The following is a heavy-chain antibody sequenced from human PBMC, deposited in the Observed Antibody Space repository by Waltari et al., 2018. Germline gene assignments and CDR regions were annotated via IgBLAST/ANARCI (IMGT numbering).Heavy chain of an antibody. CDR1: GVSISDYY. D-gene: IGHD3-3*01. V-gene: IGHV4-59*08. J-gene: IGHJ5*02. Sequence: QVQLHESGPGLVKPSETLSLTCPVSGVSISDYYWSWIRQPPGKGLEWIGCLYYSGSTDYNPSLKSRVTISVDTSKNQFSLKLSSVSAADTAVYFCARHTIFGVASWFDPWGQGTLVTVSS. CDR3: ARHTIFGVASWFDP. CDR2: LYYSGST.